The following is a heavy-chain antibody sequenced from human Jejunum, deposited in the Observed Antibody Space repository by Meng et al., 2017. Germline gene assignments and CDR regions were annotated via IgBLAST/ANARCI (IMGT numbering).Heavy chain of an antibody. CDR1: GYIFKNYA. CDR2: INTDNGDT. Sequence: QVHLGQAAAEVKEPGASVKFSCKASGYIFKNYAMQWVRQAPGQRLDWIGWINTDNGDTQYSQTFQGRVTITRDTSASTTYMELSSLRSEDTAVYFCARERQTSGEDYWGQGTLVTVAS. J-gene: IGHJ4*02. CDR3: ARERQTSGEDY. D-gene: IGHD2-15*01. V-gene: IGHV1-3*04.